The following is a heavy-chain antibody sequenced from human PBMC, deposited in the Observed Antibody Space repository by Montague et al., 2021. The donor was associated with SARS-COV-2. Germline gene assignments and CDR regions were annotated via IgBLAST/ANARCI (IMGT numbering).Heavy chain of an antibody. CDR1: GFIFSDYY. CDR3: ARDQGVYGTFDI. CDR2: ISGSGSKT. D-gene: IGHD5/OR15-5a*01. V-gene: IGHV3-11*01. J-gene: IGHJ3*02. Sequence: SLRLSCAASGFIFSDYYMTWIRQAPGKGLEWVSHISGSGSKTYYADSVKGRFTISRDTANNSVYLQMNFLGAEDTAVYYCARDQGVYGTFDIWGQGTMVTVSS.